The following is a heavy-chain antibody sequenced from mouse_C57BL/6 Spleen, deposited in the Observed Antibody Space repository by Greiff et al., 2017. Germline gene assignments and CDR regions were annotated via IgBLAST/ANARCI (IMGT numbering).Heavy chain of an antibody. D-gene: IGHD2-3*01. CDR2: IYPGGGYT. CDR3: ARVYDGYYFDY. Sequence: QVQLQQSGAELVRPGTSVKMSCKASGYTFTNYWIGWAKQRPGHGLEWIGDIYPGGGYTNYNEKFKGKATLTADKSSSTAYMQLSSLTSEDSAIYYCARVYDGYYFDYGGQGTTLTVSS. V-gene: IGHV1-63*01. J-gene: IGHJ2*01. CDR1: GYTFTNYW.